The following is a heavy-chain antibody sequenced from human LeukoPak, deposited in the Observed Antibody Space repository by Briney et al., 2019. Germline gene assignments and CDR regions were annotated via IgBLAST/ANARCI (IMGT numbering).Heavy chain of an antibody. D-gene: IGHD6-6*01. CDR3: ARDVEQLGSMGAIDY. V-gene: IGHV1-18*01. J-gene: IGHJ4*02. CDR1: GYTFTSYG. Sequence: RASVKVSCKASGYTFTSYGISWVRQAPGQGLEWMGWISAYNGNTNYAQKLQGRVTMTTDTSTSTAYMELRSLRSDDTAVYYCARDVEQLGSMGAIDYWGQGTLVTVSS. CDR2: ISAYNGNT.